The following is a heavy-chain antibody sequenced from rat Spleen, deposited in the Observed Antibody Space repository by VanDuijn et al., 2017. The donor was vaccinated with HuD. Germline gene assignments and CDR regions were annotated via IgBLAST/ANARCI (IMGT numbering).Heavy chain of an antibody. CDR3: AKKGTYYGYLYVMDA. V-gene: IGHV5-25*01. CDR1: GFTFSSFA. CDR2: ISYDGGNT. D-gene: IGHD1-9*01. J-gene: IGHJ4*01. Sequence: EVQLVESGGGLVQPGRSMKLSCAASGFTFSSFAMAWVRQAPTKGLEWVASISYDGGNTYYRDSVKGRFTISRDNGKNTLYLQMDSLRSEDTATYYCAKKGTYYGYLYVMDAWGQGASVTVSS.